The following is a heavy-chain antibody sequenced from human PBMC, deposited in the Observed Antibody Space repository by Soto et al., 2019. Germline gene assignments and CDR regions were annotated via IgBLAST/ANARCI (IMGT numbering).Heavy chain of an antibody. J-gene: IGHJ6*02. CDR2: IGTAGDT. CDR1: GFTFSSCE. CDR3: ASGWGMEV. V-gene: IGHV3-13*01. D-gene: IGHD2-15*01. Sequence: XGSLRLTGTASGFTFSSCEMHWARQATGKGLEWVSAIGTAGDTYYPGSVKGRFTISRENAKNSLYLQMKSLRAGDTDVYYCASGWGMEVWGQGTTVTVSS.